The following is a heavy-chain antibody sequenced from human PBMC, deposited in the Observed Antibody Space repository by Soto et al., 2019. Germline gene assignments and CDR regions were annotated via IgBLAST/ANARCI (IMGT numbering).Heavy chain of an antibody. J-gene: IGHJ5*02. V-gene: IGHV3-66*01. Sequence: EVQLVESGGGLVQPGGSLRLSCAASGFTVSSNYMSWVRQAPGKGLEWVSVIYSGGSTYYADSVKGRFTISRDNSKNTLYLQMNSLRAEDTAVYYCARDPENCDYGDYANWFDPWGQGTLVTVSS. CDR1: GFTVSSNY. D-gene: IGHD4-17*01. CDR2: IYSGGST. CDR3: ARDPENCDYGDYANWFDP.